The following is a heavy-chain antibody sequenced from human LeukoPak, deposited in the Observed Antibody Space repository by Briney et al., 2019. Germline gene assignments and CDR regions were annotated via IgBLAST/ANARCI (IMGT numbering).Heavy chain of an antibody. CDR1: GFTFSSYE. CDR2: VSSSGSTI. D-gene: IGHD4-17*01. CDR3: ARGYGDLTFFDY. J-gene: IGHJ4*02. Sequence: GGSLRLSCAASGFTFSSYEMNWVRQAPGKGLEWVSYVSSSGSTIYYADSVKGRFTISRDNAKNSLYLQMNSLRAEDTAVYYCARGYGDLTFFDYWGQGTLVTVSS. V-gene: IGHV3-48*03.